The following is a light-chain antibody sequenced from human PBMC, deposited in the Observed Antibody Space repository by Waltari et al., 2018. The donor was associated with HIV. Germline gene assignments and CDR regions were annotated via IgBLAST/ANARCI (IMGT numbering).Light chain of an antibody. CDR2: KVS. CDR3: MQGTHWPPGEGT. Sequence: DVVMTQSPLSLPVTLGQPASISCRSSQSLVYSDGNTYLNWFQQRPGQSPRRLIYKVSNRDSGVPDRFSGSGSGTDFTLKISRVEAEDVGVYYCMQGTHWPPGEGTFDQGTRLEIK. J-gene: IGKJ5*01. V-gene: IGKV2-30*01. CDR1: QSLVYSDGNTY.